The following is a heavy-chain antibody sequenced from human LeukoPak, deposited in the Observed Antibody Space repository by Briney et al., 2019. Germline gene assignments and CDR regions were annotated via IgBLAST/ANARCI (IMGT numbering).Heavy chain of an antibody. CDR3: ARGRRRITIFGVFTNSLNWFDP. V-gene: IGHV4-34*01. CDR2: INHSGST. J-gene: IGHJ5*02. CDR1: GGSFSGYY. Sequence: SETLSLTCAVYGGSFSGYYWSWIRQPPGKGLEWIGEINHSGSTNYNPSLKSRVSISVDTSKNQFSLKLSSVTAADTAVYYCARGRRRITIFGVFTNSLNWFDPWGQGTLVTVSS. D-gene: IGHD3-3*01.